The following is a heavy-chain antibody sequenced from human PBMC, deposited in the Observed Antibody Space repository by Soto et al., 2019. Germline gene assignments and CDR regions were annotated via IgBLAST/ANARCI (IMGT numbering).Heavy chain of an antibody. V-gene: IGHV3-21*04. J-gene: IGHJ4*02. Sequence: GGSLRLSCAASGLNFEKCSMNWVRQPPGKGPEWLASISPSSTYIRYADSVKGRFTISRDNARNSLSLQMMNLRADDTAIYYCATDTGDIEVVPATTWGQGTLVTVSS. CDR2: ISPSSTYI. CDR3: ATDTGDIEVVPATT. D-gene: IGHD2-15*01. CDR1: GLNFEKCS.